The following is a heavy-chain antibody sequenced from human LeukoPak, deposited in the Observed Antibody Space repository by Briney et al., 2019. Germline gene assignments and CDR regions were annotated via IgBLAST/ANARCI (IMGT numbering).Heavy chain of an antibody. D-gene: IGHD3-22*01. CDR2: ISGSGGST. J-gene: IGHJ4*02. CDR1: GFTFSGYA. V-gene: IGHV3-23*01. CDR3: ATGRSSGYYYVGPPY. Sequence: GGSLRLSCAASGFTFSGYAMSWVRQAPGKGLEWVSAISGSGGSTYYADSVKGRFTISRDNSKNTLYLQMNSLRAEDTAVYYCATGRSSGYYYVGPPYWGQGTLVTVSS.